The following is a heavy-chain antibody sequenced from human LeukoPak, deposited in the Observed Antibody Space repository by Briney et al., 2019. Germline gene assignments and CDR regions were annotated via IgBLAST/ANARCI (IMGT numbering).Heavy chain of an antibody. J-gene: IGHJ3*02. D-gene: IGHD6-19*01. CDR3: ARWSYSSDWYFGTFDI. CDR1: GNTFNTYG. V-gene: IGHV1-18*01. CDR2: ISTYDGNT. Sequence: ASVKLSCKASGNTFNTYGISWVRQAPGQGLEWMGWISTYDGNTNYAQNLQGRVTMTTDTSTRTAYMELRSLRSGDTAVYYCARWSYSSDWYFGTFDIWGQGTTVTISS.